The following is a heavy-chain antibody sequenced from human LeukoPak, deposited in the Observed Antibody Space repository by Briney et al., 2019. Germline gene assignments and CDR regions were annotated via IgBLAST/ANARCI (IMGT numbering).Heavy chain of an antibody. J-gene: IGHJ4*02. CDR1: GYTFTTYW. V-gene: IGHV5-51*01. Sequence: GESLKTSCKGSGYTFTTYWIGWVRQMPGKGLEWMGIIYPGDSDTRYSPSFQGQVTISADKSISTAYLQWSSLKASDTAIYYCARQPIYSSVRKYFDSWGQGTLVTVSS. D-gene: IGHD6-19*01. CDR2: IYPGDSDT. CDR3: ARQPIYSSVRKYFDS.